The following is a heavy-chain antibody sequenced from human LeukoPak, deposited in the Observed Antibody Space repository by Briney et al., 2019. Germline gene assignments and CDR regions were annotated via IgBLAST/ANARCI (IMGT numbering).Heavy chain of an antibody. J-gene: IGHJ4*02. CDR1: GDSVSSNSAA. CDR3: AREYSLNYLGTRTFDY. V-gene: IGHV6-1*01. D-gene: IGHD1-7*01. Sequence: SQTLSLTCAISGDSVSSNSAAWNWIRQSPSRGLEWLGRTYYRSKWYNDYAVSVKSRITINPDTSKNQFSLQLNSVTPEDTAVYYCAREYSLNYLGTRTFDYWGQGTLVTVSS. CDR2: TYYRSKWYN.